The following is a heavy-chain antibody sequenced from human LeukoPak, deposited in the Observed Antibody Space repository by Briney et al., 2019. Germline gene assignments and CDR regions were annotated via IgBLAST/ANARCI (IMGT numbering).Heavy chain of an antibody. D-gene: IGHD1-7*01. J-gene: IGHJ4*02. CDR2: IIPILGIA. Sequence: SVKVSCKASGGTFSSYTISWVRQAPGQGLEWMGRIIPILGIANYAQKFQGRVTITADKSTSTAYMELSSLRSEDTAVYYCAREKTGTKYYFDYWGQGILVTVSS. V-gene: IGHV1-69*04. CDR3: AREKTGTKYYFDY. CDR1: GGTFSSYT.